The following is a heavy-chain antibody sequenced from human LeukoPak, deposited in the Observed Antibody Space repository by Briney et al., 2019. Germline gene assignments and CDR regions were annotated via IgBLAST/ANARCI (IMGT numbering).Heavy chain of an antibody. CDR1: GFSFSSFA. CDR2: IKQDGSEK. D-gene: IGHD6-19*01. V-gene: IGHV3-7*01. Sequence: PGGSLRLSCAASGFSFSSFAMSWVRQAPGKGLEWVANIKQDGSEKYYVDSVKGRFTISRDNAKNSLYLQMNSLRAEDTAVYYCARAGLDSGWYAGYFDYWGQGTLVTVSS. J-gene: IGHJ4*02. CDR3: ARAGLDSGWYAGYFDY.